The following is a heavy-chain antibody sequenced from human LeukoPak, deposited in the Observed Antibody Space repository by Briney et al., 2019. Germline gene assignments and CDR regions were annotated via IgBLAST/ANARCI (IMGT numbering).Heavy chain of an antibody. CDR2: INPNSGGT. V-gene: IGHV1-2*02. CDR3: ARVRYSGYDRAFNY. J-gene: IGHJ4*02. D-gene: IGHD5-12*01. Sequence: ASVKVSCKASGYTFTGYYMHWVRQAPGQGLEWMGWINPNSGGTNYAQKFQGRVTMTRDTSISTAYMELSRLRSDDTAVYYCARVRYSGYDRAFNYWGQGTLVTVSS. CDR1: GYTFTGYY.